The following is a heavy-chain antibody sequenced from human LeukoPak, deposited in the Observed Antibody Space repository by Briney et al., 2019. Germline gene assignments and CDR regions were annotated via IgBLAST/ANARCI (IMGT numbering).Heavy chain of an antibody. J-gene: IGHJ5*02. V-gene: IGHV1-69*13. CDR1: GGTFSSYA. Sequence: SVKVSCKAFGGTFSSYAISWVRQAPGQGPEWMGGIIPIFGTANYAQKFQGRVTITADESTSTAYMELSSLRSEDTAVYYCARLSGSYYVGWFDPWGQGTLVTVSS. CDR2: IIPIFGTA. CDR3: ARLSGSYYVGWFDP. D-gene: IGHD1-26*01.